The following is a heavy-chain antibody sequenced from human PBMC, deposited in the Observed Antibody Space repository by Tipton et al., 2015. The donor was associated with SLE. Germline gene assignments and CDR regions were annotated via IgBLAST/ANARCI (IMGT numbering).Heavy chain of an antibody. CDR3: ARDNCGGDCYRYFQH. CDR1: GGSFSGYY. J-gene: IGHJ1*01. V-gene: IGHV4-34*01. CDR2: INHSGST. D-gene: IGHD2-21*01. Sequence: TLSLTCAVYGGSFSGYYWSWIRQPPGKGLEWIGEINHSGSTYYNPSLKSRVTISVDTSKNQFSLKLSSVTAADTAVYYCARDNCGGDCYRYFQHWGQGTLVTVSS.